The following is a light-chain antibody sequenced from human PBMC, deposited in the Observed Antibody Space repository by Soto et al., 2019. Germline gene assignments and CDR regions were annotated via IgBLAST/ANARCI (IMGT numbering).Light chain of an antibody. CDR2: AAS. CDR3: LQYGDPLWT. Sequence: EIALTQSPGTLSLSPGERATLSCRASQSVTANYLAWYQQRPGQAPRLLIYAASIGATGVPDRLSGSGSGTDFTLTISRLEPEDFAVYYCLQYGDPLWTFGQGTTVEIK. CDR1: QSVTANY. J-gene: IGKJ1*01. V-gene: IGKV3-20*01.